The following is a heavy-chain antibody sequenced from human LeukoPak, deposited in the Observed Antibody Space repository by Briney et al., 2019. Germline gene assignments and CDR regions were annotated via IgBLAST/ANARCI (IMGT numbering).Heavy chain of an antibody. J-gene: IGHJ4*02. CDR3: AKGGVDWGPFDY. CDR2: ISGSGRST. Sequence: GEPLSLSCAASGRTLRKYIMKWVRQAQGRGLEGVSTISGSGRSTSYAVSVKGRFTISRDNSKNTLFLQMDSLRAEDTAIYYCAKGGVDWGPFDYWGQGTLVTVSS. D-gene: IGHD3/OR15-3a*01. CDR1: GRTLRKYI. V-gene: IGHV3-23*01.